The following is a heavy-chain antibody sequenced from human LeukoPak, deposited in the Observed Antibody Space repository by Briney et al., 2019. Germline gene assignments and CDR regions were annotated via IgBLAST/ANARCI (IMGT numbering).Heavy chain of an antibody. CDR2: IYYSGST. J-gene: IGHJ6*03. CDR1: GGSFSGYY. V-gene: IGHV4-59*12. Sequence: SETLSLTCAVYGGSFSGYYWSWIRQPPGKGLEWIGCIYYSGSTNYNPSLKSRVTISVDTSKNQFSLKLSSVTAADTAVYYCAREAGEYYDFWSGYGRNYYYYYYMDVWGKGTTVTVSS. CDR3: AREAGEYYDFWSGYGRNYYYYYYMDV. D-gene: IGHD3-3*01.